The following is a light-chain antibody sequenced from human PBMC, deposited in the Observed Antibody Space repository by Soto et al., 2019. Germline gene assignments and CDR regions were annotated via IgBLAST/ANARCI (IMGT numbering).Light chain of an antibody. Sequence: EIVMTQSPATLSLSPGERATLSCRASQSVSSSYLAWYQQKPGQAPRLLIYGASSRATGIPDRFSGSGSGTDFTLTISRLEPEDFAVYYCQQYGSSPPTYTFGQGTKVDIK. CDR1: QSVSSSY. J-gene: IGKJ2*01. CDR2: GAS. CDR3: QQYGSSPPTYT. V-gene: IGKV3-20*01.